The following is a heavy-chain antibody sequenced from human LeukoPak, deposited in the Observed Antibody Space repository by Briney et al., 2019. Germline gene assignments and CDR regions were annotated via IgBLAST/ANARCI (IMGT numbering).Heavy chain of an antibody. J-gene: IGHJ4*02. D-gene: IGHD1-1*01. CDR1: GGVFPWYY. Sequence: SEALSPNFAGVGGVFPWYYWSLVRQPPGEGAGGIGEISHSGRTAYNPSLKSRVAISLDTSKNQFSLKLSFVSAADTAVYYCTRTSPGIPLDFWGQGTLVTVSS. CDR2: ISHSGRT. CDR3: TRTSPGIPLDF. V-gene: IGHV4-34*01.